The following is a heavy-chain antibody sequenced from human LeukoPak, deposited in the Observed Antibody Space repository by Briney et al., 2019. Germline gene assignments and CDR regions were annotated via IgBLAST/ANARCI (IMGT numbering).Heavy chain of an antibody. V-gene: IGHV1-2*06. J-gene: IGHJ4*02. CDR2: INPNSGDT. D-gene: IGHD1-14*01. CDR1: GYTFTGYY. CDR3: AKAKPQGSDRDFDY. Sequence: ASVKVSCKTSGYTFTGYYMHWVRQAPGQGLEWMGRINPNSGDTNYAQKFQGRVTMTGDTSITTAYMGLNSLRSDDTAVYYCAKAKPQGSDRDFDYWGQGTLVTVSS.